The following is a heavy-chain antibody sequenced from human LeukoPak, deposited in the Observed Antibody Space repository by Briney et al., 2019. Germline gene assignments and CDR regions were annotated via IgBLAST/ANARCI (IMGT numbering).Heavy chain of an antibody. CDR2: MNPNSGGT. J-gene: IGHJ6*02. V-gene: IGHV1-2*06. CDR1: GYTFTGYY. CDR3: ARTQLPNYYYYYYGMDV. Sequence: ASVKVSCKASGYTFTGYYMHWVRQAPGQGLEWMGRMNPNSGGTNYAQKFQGRVTMTRDTSISTAYMELSRLRSDDTAVYYCARTQLPNYYYYYYGMDVWGQGTTVTVSS. D-gene: IGHD2-2*01.